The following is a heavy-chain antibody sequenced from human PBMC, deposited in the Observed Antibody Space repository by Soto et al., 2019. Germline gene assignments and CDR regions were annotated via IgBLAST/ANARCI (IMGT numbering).Heavy chain of an antibody. J-gene: IGHJ6*02. D-gene: IGHD4-4*01. CDR2: IYYSGST. CDR1: GGSISSSSYY. CDR3: ARRGRGTVPYYYYGMDV. V-gene: IGHV4-39*01. Sequence: SETLSLTCTVSGGSISSSSYYWGWIRQPPGKGLEWIGSIYYSGSTYYNPSLKSRVTISVDTSKNQFSLKLSSVTAADTAVYYCARRGRGTVPYYYYGMDVWGQGTTVT.